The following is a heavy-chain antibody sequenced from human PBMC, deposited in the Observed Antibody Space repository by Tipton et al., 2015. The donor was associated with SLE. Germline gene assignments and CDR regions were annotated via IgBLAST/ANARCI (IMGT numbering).Heavy chain of an antibody. CDR3: ASIYGDYNY. Sequence: TLSLTCAVSGASIISSNWWSWVRQPPGKGLEWIGEIYHGGSTNYNSSLKSRVTISLDESKNQFSLKLTSMTAADTAVYYCASIYGDYNYWGQGTLVTVSS. CDR2: IYHGGST. J-gene: IGHJ4*02. D-gene: IGHD4-17*01. V-gene: IGHV4-4*02. CDR1: GASIISSNW.